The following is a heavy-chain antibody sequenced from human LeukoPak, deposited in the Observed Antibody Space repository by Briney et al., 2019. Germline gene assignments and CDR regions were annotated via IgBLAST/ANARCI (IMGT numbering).Heavy chain of an antibody. CDR3: ARGGYSYGPQAY. CDR2: IYSGGST. CDR1: GFTVSSNY. D-gene: IGHD5-18*01. J-gene: IGHJ4*02. Sequence: GGSLRLSCAASGFTVSSNYMSWVRLAPGKGLEWVSVIYSGGSTYYADSVKGRFTISRDNSKNTLYLQMNSLRADDKAVYYCARGGYSYGPQAYWGQGTLVTVSS. V-gene: IGHV3-53*01.